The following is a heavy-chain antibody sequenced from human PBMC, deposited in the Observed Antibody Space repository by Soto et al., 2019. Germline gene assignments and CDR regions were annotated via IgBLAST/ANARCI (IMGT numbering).Heavy chain of an antibody. CDR1: AFSLSTGGVG. CDR3: IQSRCGGDCLQSYASYYYYGMDV. Sequence: QITLKESGPPLVKPTQTLTLTCTFSAFSLSTGGVGVDWIRQPPGKALEWLALIYWDDDKRYSPSLRSRLTITKDTSKNXVXLXMXXMDPVDTATYYCIQSRCGGDCLQSYASYYYYGMDVWGQGTTVTVSS. V-gene: IGHV2-5*02. CDR2: IYWDDDK. D-gene: IGHD2-21*02. J-gene: IGHJ6*02.